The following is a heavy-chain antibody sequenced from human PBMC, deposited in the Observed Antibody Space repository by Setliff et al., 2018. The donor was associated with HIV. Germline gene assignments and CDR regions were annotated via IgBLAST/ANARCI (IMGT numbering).Heavy chain of an antibody. CDR1: RDSINGHC. CDR2: IHYIWIT. D-gene: IGHD3-9*01. J-gene: IGHJ3*02. CDR3: ARYKCINFACVGFDI. Sequence: SETLSLTCTVSRDSINGHCLSWIRQPPGKVLEWTGSIHYIWITHYNPSLKSRLTMSVETSKNQVSLKLTSVTAADPAVYYCARYKCINFACVGFDIWGQGTVVTVSS. V-gene: IGHV4-59*11.